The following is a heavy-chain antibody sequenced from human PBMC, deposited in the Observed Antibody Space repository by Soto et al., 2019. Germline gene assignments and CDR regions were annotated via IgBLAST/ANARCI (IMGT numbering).Heavy chain of an antibody. CDR1: GGSITSSGYY. CDR2: TSNSGST. Sequence: QVQLQESGPGLVKPSQTLSLTCTVSGGSITSSGYYWSWIRQHPGVVLEWIGFTSNSGSTLYNPSLKSRVTISVDTSSIPFSLNLKSVTAADPAVYYCARGGGSTKVDYWGQGTLVTVSP. CDR3: ARGGGSTKVDY. D-gene: IGHD2-2*01. V-gene: IGHV4-31*03. J-gene: IGHJ4*02.